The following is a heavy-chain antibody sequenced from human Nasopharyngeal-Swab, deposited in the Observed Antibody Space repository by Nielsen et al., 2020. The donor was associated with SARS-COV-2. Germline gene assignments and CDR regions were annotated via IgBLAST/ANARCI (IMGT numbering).Heavy chain of an antibody. CDR2: IYPGDSDS. D-gene: IGHD3-16*01. J-gene: IGHJ3*01. CDR3: ARQGGGDAFDV. V-gene: IGHV5-51*01. Sequence: GESLKISWKGSGYSFTNFWIGWVRQMPGKGLEWMGIIYPGDSDSRYSPSFQGQVTFSADKSISTAYLQWSSLKASDTAMYYCARQGGGDAFDVWGQGTVVTVSS. CDR1: GYSFTNFW.